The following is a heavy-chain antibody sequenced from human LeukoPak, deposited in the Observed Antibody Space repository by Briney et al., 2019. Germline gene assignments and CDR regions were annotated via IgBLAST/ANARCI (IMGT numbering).Heavy chain of an antibody. CDR1: GYTFTGYY. V-gene: IGHV1-2*06. Sequence: GASVKVSCKASGYTFTGYYMHWVRQAPGQGLEWMGRINPNSGGTNYAQKFQGRVTMTRDTSISPAYMELSRLRSYDTALYFCAREPLAAKRNWFDPWGQGTLVTVSS. D-gene: IGHD2-15*01. J-gene: IGHJ5*02. CDR2: INPNSGGT. CDR3: AREPLAAKRNWFDP.